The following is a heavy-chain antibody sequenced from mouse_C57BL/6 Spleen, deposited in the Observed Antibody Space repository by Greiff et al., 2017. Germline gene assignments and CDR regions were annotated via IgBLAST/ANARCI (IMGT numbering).Heavy chain of an antibody. Sequence: QVQLQQSGPGLVQPSQSLSITCTVSGFSLTSYGVHWVRQSPGKGLEWLGVIWSGGSTDYNAAFISRLSISKDNSKSQVFFKMNSLQADDTAIYYCARHYDGYFDYWGQGTTLTVSS. CDR1: GFSLTSYG. CDR3: ARHYDGYFDY. V-gene: IGHV2-2*01. D-gene: IGHD2-3*01. CDR2: IWSGGST. J-gene: IGHJ2*01.